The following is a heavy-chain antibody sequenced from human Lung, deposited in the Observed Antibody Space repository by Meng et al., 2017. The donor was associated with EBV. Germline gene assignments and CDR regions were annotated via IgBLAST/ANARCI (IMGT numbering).Heavy chain of an antibody. CDR3: ARGGNFDP. CDR1: GYTFSTYT. D-gene: IGHD2/OR15-2a*01. J-gene: IGHJ5*02. Sequence: VQLVETASELKKPGASVTVSCKASGYTFSTYTINWVRQAHGRGLEWMGWISTNTGTPTYTQGFTGRFVFSLDTSVSTAYLQISSLKAEDTAVYYCARGGNFDPWGQGTLVTVSS. V-gene: IGHV7-4-1*02. CDR2: ISTNTGTP.